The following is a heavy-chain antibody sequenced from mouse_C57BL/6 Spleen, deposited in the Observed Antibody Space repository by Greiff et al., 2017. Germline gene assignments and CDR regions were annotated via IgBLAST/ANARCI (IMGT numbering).Heavy chain of an antibody. Sequence: EVKLVESGGGLVQPGGSLKLSCAASGFTFSDYGMHWVRQAPEKGLEWVAYISSGSSTIYYADTVKGRFNISRDNAKNTLFLQMTSLRSEDTAMYYCARGGLWFAYWGQGTLVTVSA. CDR2: ISSGSSTI. CDR1: GFTFSDYG. J-gene: IGHJ3*01. CDR3: ARGGLWFAY. D-gene: IGHD3-1*01. V-gene: IGHV5-17*01.